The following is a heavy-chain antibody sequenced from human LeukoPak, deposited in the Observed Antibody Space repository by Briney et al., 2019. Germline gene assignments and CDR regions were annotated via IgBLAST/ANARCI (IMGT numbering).Heavy chain of an antibody. Sequence: PSETLSLTCTVSGGSISSGGYYWSWIRQPPGKGLEWIGYIYYSGSTYYNPSLKSRVTISVDTSKNQFSLKLSSVTAADTAVYYCARVPWYSSSWSYYFDYWGQGTLVTVSS. V-gene: IGHV4-30-4*08. CDR3: ARVPWYSSSWSYYFDY. CDR1: GGSISSGGYY. D-gene: IGHD6-13*01. CDR2: IYYSGST. J-gene: IGHJ4*02.